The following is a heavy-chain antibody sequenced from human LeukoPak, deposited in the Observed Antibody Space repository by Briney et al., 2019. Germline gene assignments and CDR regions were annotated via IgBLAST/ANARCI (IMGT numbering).Heavy chain of an antibody. CDR1: GGSISSGSYY. CDR3: ARASIAAAGTVTNFDY. J-gene: IGHJ4*02. V-gene: IGHV4-61*02. CDR2: IYTSGST. Sequence: PSETLSLTCTVSGGSISSGSYYWSWIRQPAGKGLEWIGRIYTSGSTNYNPSLKSRVTISVDTSKNQFSLKLSSVTAADTAVYYCARASIAAAGTVTNFDYWGQGTLVTVSP. D-gene: IGHD6-13*01.